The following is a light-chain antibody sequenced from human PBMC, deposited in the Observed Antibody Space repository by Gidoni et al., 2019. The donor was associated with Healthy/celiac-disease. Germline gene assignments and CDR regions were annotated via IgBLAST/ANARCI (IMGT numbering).Light chain of an antibody. CDR3: VLYMGSGIWV. Sequence: QTVVSQEPSFSVSPGGTVTLTCGLSSGSVSTSYYPSWYQQTTGQAPRTLIYSTTTRSSGVPDRFSGSILGNKAALTITGSQADDDSDYYCVLYMGSGIWVFGGGTKLTVL. V-gene: IGLV8-61*01. J-gene: IGLJ3*02. CDR2: STT. CDR1: SGSVSTSYY.